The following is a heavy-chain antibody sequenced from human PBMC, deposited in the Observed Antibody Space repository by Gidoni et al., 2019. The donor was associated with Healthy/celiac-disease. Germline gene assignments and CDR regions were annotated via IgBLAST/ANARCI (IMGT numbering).Heavy chain of an antibody. D-gene: IGHD1-20*01. CDR1: GYTFTSYY. V-gene: IGHV1-46*03. J-gene: IGHJ3*02. Sequence: QVQLVQSGAEVKKPGASVKVSCKASGYTFTSYYMHWVRQAPGQGLEWMGIINPSGGSTSYAQKFQGRVTMTRDTSTSTVYMELSSLRSEDTAVYYCARDLWGYGIRDAFDIWGQGTMVTVSS. CDR3: ARDLWGYGIRDAFDI. CDR2: INPSGGST.